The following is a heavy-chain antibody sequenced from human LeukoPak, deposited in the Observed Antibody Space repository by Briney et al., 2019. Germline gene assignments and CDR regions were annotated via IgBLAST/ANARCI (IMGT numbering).Heavy chain of an antibody. CDR1: AFRFSSYG. J-gene: IGHJ3*02. V-gene: IGHV3-21*05. CDR2: ISSSSSYT. CDR3: ARDPAYRARSRCYGAALDI. D-gene: IGHD2-2*01. Sequence: GGSLRLSCAASAFRFSSYGMHWVRQAPGKGLEWVSYISSSSSYTNYADSVKGRFTISRDNAKSTLYLQMNSLRAEDTAVYYCARDPAYRARSRCYGAALDIWGQGTMVTVSS.